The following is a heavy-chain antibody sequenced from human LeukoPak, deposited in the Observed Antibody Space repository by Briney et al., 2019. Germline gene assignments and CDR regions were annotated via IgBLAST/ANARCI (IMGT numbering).Heavy chain of an antibody. J-gene: IGHJ3*02. D-gene: IGHD3-22*01. Sequence: PSETLCLTCTVSGGSISSYYWSWIRQPPGKGLEWIGYIYYSGSTNYNPSLKSRVTISVDTSRNQFSLKLSSVTAADTAVYYCARDRMASDYYDSSGYSDAFDIWGQGTMVTVSS. CDR1: GGSISSYY. V-gene: IGHV4-59*01. CDR2: IYYSGST. CDR3: ARDRMASDYYDSSGYSDAFDI.